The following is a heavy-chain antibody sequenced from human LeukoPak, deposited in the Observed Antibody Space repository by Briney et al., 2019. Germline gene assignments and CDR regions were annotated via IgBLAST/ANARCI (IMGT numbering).Heavy chain of an antibody. D-gene: IGHD6-6*01. CDR2: IYYSGST. Sequence: PSETLSLTCTVSGGSISSYYWSWIRQPPGKGLEWIGYIYYSGSTNYSPSLKSRVTISVDTSKNQFSLKLSSVTAADTAVYYRARGASAARPEAFDIWGQGTMDTVSS. J-gene: IGHJ3*02. V-gene: IGHV4-59*08. CDR1: GGSISSYY. CDR3: ARGASAARPEAFDI.